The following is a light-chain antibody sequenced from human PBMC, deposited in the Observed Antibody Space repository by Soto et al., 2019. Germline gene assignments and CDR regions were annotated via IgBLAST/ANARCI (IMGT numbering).Light chain of an antibody. Sequence: EIVFTQSPGTLSLSPGERATLSCRASQSVSSSQLAWLQQKPGQAPRLLIYAASSRATGIPARFSGGGSGTEFTLTITSLQSEDFAVYYCHQYNGWPRTFGQGTKVDIK. CDR1: QSVSSSQ. J-gene: IGKJ1*01. CDR2: AAS. CDR3: HQYNGWPRT. V-gene: IGKV3-20*01.